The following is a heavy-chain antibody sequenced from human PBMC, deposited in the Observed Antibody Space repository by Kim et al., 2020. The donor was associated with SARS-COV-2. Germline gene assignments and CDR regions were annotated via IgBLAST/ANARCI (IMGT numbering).Heavy chain of an antibody. J-gene: IGHJ4*02. CDR3: ASGTYSFYFDF. CDR2: IYPDDSDT. CDR1: GYSFTNYW. Sequence: GESLKISCKGSGYSFTNYWIGWVRQMPGKGLEWMGIIYPDDSDTRYSPSFQGQVTISADKSISTAYLQWGSLQASDTAIYYCASGTYSFYFDFWGQGTLVTVSS. D-gene: IGHD1-26*01. V-gene: IGHV5-51*01.